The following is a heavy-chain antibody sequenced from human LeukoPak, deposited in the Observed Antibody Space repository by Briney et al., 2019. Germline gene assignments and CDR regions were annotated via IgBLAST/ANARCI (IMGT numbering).Heavy chain of an antibody. Sequence: EASVKVSCKASKYTFTGYYMHWVRLAPGQGLEWVGWINPNSGGTNYAQKFQGRVTMTRDTSISTAYMELSRLRSDDTAVYYCARGQWELLSQFWFDPWGQGTLVTVSS. CDR2: INPNSGGT. CDR1: KYTFTGYY. D-gene: IGHD1-26*01. CDR3: ARGQWELLSQFWFDP. V-gene: IGHV1-2*02. J-gene: IGHJ5*02.